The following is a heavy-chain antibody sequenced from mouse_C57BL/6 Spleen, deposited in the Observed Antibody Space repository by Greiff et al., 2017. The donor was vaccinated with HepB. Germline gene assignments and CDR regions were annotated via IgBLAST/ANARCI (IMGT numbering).Heavy chain of an antibody. J-gene: IGHJ4*01. D-gene: IGHD2-4*01. CDR2: IDPTDSYT. CDR3: AYDSYAMDY. CDR1: GYTFTSYW. Sequence: QVQLQQPGAELVRPGTSVKLSCKASGYTFTSYWMHWVKQRPGQGLEWIGVIDPTDSYTNYHQKFKGKATLTVDTSSSTAYMQLSSLTSEDSAVYYCAYDSYAMDYWGQGTSVTVSS. V-gene: IGHV1-59*01.